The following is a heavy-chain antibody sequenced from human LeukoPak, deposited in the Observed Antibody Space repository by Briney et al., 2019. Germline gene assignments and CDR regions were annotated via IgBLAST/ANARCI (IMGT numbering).Heavy chain of an antibody. D-gene: IGHD6-25*01. CDR1: GFTFSSFS. CDR2: IIVSGTT. J-gene: IGHJ4*02. Sequence: PGGSLRLSCAASGFTFSSFSMTWVRQAPGKGLEWVSSIIVSGTTYYADSVKGRFPISRDSFRGTLFLQMDSLRVEDTAVYFCAKGSVGNADFASWGQGALVTVSS. V-gene: IGHV3-23*01. CDR3: AKGSVGNADFAS.